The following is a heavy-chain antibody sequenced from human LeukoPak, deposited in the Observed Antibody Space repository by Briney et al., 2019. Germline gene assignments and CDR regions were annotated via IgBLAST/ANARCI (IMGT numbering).Heavy chain of an antibody. D-gene: IGHD2-8*02. CDR1: GGSISSSSYY. CDR2: IYYSGST. J-gene: IGHJ4*02. V-gene: IGHV4-39*07. CDR3: ARGTGRPLVD. Sequence: SETLSLTCTVSGGSISSSSYYWGWIRQPPGKGLEWIGSIYYSGSTYYNPSLKSRVTMSVDTSKNQFSLKLSSVTAADTAVYYCARGTGRPLVDWGQGTLVTVSS.